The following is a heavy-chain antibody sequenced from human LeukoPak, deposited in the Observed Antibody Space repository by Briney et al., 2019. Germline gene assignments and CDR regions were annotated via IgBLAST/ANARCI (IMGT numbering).Heavy chain of an antibody. V-gene: IGHV3-7*01. D-gene: IGHD3-3*01. CDR1: GFTFSSYW. Sequence: GGSLRLSCAASGFTFSSYWMSWVRQAPGKGLEWVANIKQDGSEKYYVDSVKGRFPISRDNAKNSLYLQMNSLRAEDTAVYYCARDPTFWSGYYGTYYYYGMDVWGQGTTVTVSS. CDR3: ARDPTFWSGYYGTYYYYGMDV. CDR2: IKQDGSEK. J-gene: IGHJ6*02.